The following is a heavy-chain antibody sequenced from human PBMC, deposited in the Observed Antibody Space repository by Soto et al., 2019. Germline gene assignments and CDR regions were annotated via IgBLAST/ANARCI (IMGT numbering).Heavy chain of an antibody. CDR1: GITFSNAW. D-gene: IGHD2-2*01. CDR2: IKSITDGGTT. CDR3: TTDSADIVVVPATFGMDV. J-gene: IGHJ6*02. Sequence: GGSLRLSCAASGITFSNAWMTWVRQTPGKGLEWVGRIKSITDGGTTDYAAPVKGRFTISRDDSKDTLYLQMNNLRTEDTAVYHCTTDSADIVVVPATFGMDVWGQGTTVTVSS. V-gene: IGHV3-15*01.